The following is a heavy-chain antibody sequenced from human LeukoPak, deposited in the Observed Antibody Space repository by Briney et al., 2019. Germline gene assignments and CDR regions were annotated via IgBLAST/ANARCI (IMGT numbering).Heavy chain of an antibody. CDR3: AKKAGNDDYFDY. V-gene: IGHV3-9*03. D-gene: IGHD1-1*01. CDR2: ISWNSGSI. CDR1: GFTFDDYA. J-gene: IGHJ4*02. Sequence: SGGSLRLSCAASGFTFDDYAMHWVRQAPGKGLEWVSGISWNSGSIGYADSVKGRFTISRDNAKNSLYLQMNSLRAEDMALYYCAKKAGNDDYFDYWGQGTLVTASS.